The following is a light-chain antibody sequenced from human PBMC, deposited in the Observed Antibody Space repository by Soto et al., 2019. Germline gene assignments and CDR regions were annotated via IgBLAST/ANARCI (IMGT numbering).Light chain of an antibody. CDR2: GAS. CDR3: QQYGTSPLIT. V-gene: IGKV3-20*01. J-gene: IGKJ5*01. CDR1: QSVSSSY. Sequence: EIVLTQSPGTLSLSPGERATLSRRASQSVSSSYLAWYQQKPGQAPRLLIYGASSRATGIPDRISGSGSGTDFTLTISRLEPEDFAVYYCQQYGTSPLITFGQGTRLEIK.